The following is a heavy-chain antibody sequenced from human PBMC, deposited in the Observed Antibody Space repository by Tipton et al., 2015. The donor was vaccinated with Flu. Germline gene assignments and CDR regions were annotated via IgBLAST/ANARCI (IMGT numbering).Heavy chain of an antibody. V-gene: IGHV1-2*02. CDR1: GYTFTGYY. CDR3: ARQWELGSDP. J-gene: IGHJ5*02. Sequence: QLVQSGAEVKKPGASVKVSCKASGYTFTGYYMHWVRQAPGQGLEWMGWINPNSGGTSYAQKFQGRVTMTRDSSISTVYMELSSVRSDDTAVYYCARQWELGSDPWGQGTLVTVSS. D-gene: IGHD3-10*01. CDR2: INPNSGGT.